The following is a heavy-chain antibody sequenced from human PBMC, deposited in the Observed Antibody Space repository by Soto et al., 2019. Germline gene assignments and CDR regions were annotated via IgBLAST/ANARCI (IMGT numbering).Heavy chain of an antibody. D-gene: IGHD5-12*01. CDR3: ARDGPMATYPVYYFDY. J-gene: IGHJ4*02. Sequence: ASVKVSCKASGYTLTSYAMHWVRQAPGQRLEWMGWINAGNGNTKYSQKFQGRVTITRDTSASTAYMELSSLRSEDTAVYYCARDGPMATYPVYYFDYWGQGTLVTVSS. CDR1: GYTLTSYA. CDR2: INAGNGNT. V-gene: IGHV1-3*01.